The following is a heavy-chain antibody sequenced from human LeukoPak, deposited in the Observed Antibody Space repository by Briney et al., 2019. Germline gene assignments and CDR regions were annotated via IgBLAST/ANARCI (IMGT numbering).Heavy chain of an antibody. V-gene: IGHV4-39*01. D-gene: IGHD6-19*01. CDR1: GDSIGSFY. Sequence: SETLSLTCTVSGDSIGSFYWSWIRQSPGKGLEWIGSLYYAGSTYYNPSLEGRVIISVDTSKNQFSLRLSSLTAADAAVYYCSKQEWLDDAFDIWGQGTMVTVSS. CDR3: SKQEWLDDAFDI. J-gene: IGHJ3*02. CDR2: LYYAGST.